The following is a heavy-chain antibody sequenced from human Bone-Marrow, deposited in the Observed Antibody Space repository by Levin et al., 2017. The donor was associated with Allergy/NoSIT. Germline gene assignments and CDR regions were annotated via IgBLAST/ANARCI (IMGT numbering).Heavy chain of an antibody. CDR1: GFTFGDYA. CDR3: TRSRRILRYFDWLLLLSFSDY. V-gene: IGHV3-49*04. Sequence: GGSLRLSCTASGFTFGDYAMSWVRQAPGKGLEWVGFIRSKAYGGTTEYAASVKGRFTISRDDSKSIAYLQMNSLKTEDTAVYYCTRSRRILRYFDWLLLLSFSDYWGQGTLVTVSS. J-gene: IGHJ4*02. CDR2: IRSKAYGGTT. D-gene: IGHD3-9*01.